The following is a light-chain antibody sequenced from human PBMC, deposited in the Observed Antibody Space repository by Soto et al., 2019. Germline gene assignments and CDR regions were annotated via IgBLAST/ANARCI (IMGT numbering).Light chain of an antibody. CDR2: EGS. J-gene: IGLJ1*01. CDR1: SSDVGGYNF. Sequence: QSALTQPPSASGSPGQSVTISCTGTSSDVGGYNFVSWYQQPPGKAPKLMIYEGSKRPSGVSNRFSGSKSGNTASLTISGLQAEDEADYYCCSYAGSSTSSLVFGTGTKLTVL. V-gene: IGLV2-23*01. CDR3: CSYAGSSTSSLV.